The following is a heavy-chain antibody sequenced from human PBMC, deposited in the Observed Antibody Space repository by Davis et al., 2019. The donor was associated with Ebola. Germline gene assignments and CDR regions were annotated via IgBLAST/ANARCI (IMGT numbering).Heavy chain of an antibody. D-gene: IGHD5-24*01. Sequence: SETLSLTCTVSGGSVSSGSYYWSWIRQPPGKGLEWIGYIYYSGSTNYNPSLKSRVTISVDTSKNQFSLKLNSVTAADTAVYYCTRVEMATIEGFDYWGQGTLVTVSS. CDR2: IYYSGST. CDR3: TRVEMATIEGFDY. J-gene: IGHJ4*02. V-gene: IGHV4-61*01. CDR1: GGSVSSGSYY.